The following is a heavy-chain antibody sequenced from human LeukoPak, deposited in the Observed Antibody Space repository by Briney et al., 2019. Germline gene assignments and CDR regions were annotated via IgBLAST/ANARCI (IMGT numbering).Heavy chain of an antibody. Sequence: ASVKVSCKASGYTFTGYYMHWVRQAPGQGLEWMGRINPNSGGTNYAQKFQGRVTMTRDTSISTAYMELSRLRSDDTAVYYCARGGEQHQGPVYFQHWGQGTLVTVSS. CDR2: INPNSGGT. D-gene: IGHD6-13*01. CDR1: GYTFTGYY. V-gene: IGHV1-2*06. CDR3: ARGGEQHQGPVYFQH. J-gene: IGHJ1*01.